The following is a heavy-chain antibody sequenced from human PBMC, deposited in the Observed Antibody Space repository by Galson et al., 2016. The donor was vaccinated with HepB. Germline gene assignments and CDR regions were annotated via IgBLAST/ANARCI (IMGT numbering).Heavy chain of an antibody. CDR2: INSDGSST. V-gene: IGHV3-74*01. D-gene: IGHD3-10*01. CDR3: AKAYGSGSSFYYYYGMDV. CDR1: GFTFSSYW. J-gene: IGHJ6*02. Sequence: SLRLSCAASGFTFSSYWMHWVRQAPGEGLVWVSRINSDGSSTSYADSVKGRFTISRDNAKNTLYLQMNSLRAEDTAVYYCAKAYGSGSSFYYYYGMDVWGQGTTVTVSS.